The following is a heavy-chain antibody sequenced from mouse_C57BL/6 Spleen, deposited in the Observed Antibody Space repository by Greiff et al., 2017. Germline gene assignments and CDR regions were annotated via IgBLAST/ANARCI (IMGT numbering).Heavy chain of an antibody. D-gene: IGHD2-1*01. CDR3: ARGNYGNYAWFAY. CDR1: GYTFTSYW. V-gene: IGHV1-52*01. J-gene: IGHJ3*01. Sequence: QVQLQQSGAELVRPGSSVKLSCKASGYTFTSYWMHWVKQRPIQGLEWIGNIDPSDSETHYNQKFKDKATLTVDKSSSTAYMQLSSLTSEDSAVYYCARGNYGNYAWFAYWGQGTLGTVSA. CDR2: IDPSDSET.